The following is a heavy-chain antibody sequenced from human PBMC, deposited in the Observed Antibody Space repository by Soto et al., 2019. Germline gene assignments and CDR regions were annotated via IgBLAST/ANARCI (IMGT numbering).Heavy chain of an antibody. V-gene: IGHV1-2*02. Sequence: ASVKVSCKASGSTFTGHYIHWVRQAPGQGLEWMGWINPTSGGTKYAQTFQGRVTMTTDTSISTAYVELSRLRSDDTAVYYCARELGEWELSFDYWGQGTLVTVSS. CDR2: INPTSGGT. J-gene: IGHJ4*02. CDR1: GSTFTGHY. D-gene: IGHD1-26*01. CDR3: ARELGEWELSFDY.